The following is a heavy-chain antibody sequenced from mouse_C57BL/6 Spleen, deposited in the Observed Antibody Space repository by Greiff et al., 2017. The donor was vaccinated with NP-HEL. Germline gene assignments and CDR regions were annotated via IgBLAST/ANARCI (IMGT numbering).Heavy chain of an antibody. CDR2: IDPSDSYT. J-gene: IGHJ2*01. CDR3: AILGIIYYDYDLDY. Sequence: VQLQQSGAELVRPGTSVKLSCKASGYTFTSYWMHWVKQRPGQGLEWIGVIDPSDSYTNYNQKFKGKATLTVDTSSSTAYMQLSSLTSEDSAVYYCAILGIIYYDYDLDYWGQGTTLTVSS. V-gene: IGHV1-59*01. CDR1: GYTFTSYW. D-gene: IGHD2-4*01.